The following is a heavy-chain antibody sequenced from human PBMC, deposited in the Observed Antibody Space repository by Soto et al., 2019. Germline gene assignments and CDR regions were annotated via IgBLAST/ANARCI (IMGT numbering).Heavy chain of an antibody. CDR3: TIDSGGYFVY. Sequence: GGSLRLSCAASGFTFSSYWMHWVRQAPGKGLVWVSHINSDGSGTNSADSVKGRFTISRDNAKNTLYLQMNSLRAEDTAVYYCTIDSGGYFVYWGQGTLVTVSS. D-gene: IGHD3-22*01. CDR1: GFTFSSYW. CDR2: INSDGSGT. J-gene: IGHJ4*02. V-gene: IGHV3-74*01.